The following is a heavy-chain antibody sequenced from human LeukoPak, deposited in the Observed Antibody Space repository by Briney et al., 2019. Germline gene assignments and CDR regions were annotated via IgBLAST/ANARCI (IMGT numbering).Heavy chain of an antibody. J-gene: IGHJ4*02. D-gene: IGHD2-8*01. CDR3: AKGQVCDY. V-gene: IGHV3-30*18. CDR1: GFTFSSYG. Sequence: QSGGSLRLSRAASGFTFSSYGMHWVRQAPGKGLEWVAVISYDGSNKYYADSVKGRFTISRDNSKNTLYLQMNSLRAEDTAVYYCAKGQVCDYWGQGTLVTVSS. CDR2: ISYDGSNK.